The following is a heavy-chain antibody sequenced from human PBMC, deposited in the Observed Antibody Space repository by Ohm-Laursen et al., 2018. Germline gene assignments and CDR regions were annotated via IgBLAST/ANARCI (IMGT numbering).Heavy chain of an antibody. Sequence: SSLRLSCSASGFTFDDYAMHWVRQAPGKGLEWVSGISWNSGSIGYADSVKGRFTISRDNAKNSLYLQMNSLRAEDTALYYCAKDIFSGSYPGEWYYYGMDVWGQGTTVTVSS. CDR1: GFTFDDYA. J-gene: IGHJ6*02. CDR2: ISWNSGSI. V-gene: IGHV3-9*01. CDR3: AKDIFSGSYPGEWYYYGMDV. D-gene: IGHD3-10*01.